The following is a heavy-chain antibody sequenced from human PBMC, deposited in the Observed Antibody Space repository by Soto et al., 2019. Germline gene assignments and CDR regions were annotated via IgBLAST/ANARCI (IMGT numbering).Heavy chain of an antibody. CDR3: ARDYGGSSTTCDYLDV. J-gene: IGHJ6*03. Sequence: PGGSLRLSCAASGFTFDNYEMNWVRQAPGKGLEWVSYISHIGSVIYYADSVKGRFTVSRDNAKNSLHLQMNSLRAEDTAVYYCARDYGGSSTTCDYLDVWGQGTTVTVSS. CDR1: GFTFDNYE. CDR2: ISHIGSVI. D-gene: IGHD2-2*01. V-gene: IGHV3-48*03.